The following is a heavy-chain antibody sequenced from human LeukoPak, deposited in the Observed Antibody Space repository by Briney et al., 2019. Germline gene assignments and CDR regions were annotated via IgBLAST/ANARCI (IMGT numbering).Heavy chain of an antibody. V-gene: IGHV3-30*18. D-gene: IGHD1-14*01. Sequence: PGGALRLSCAASGFTFSSYGMHWVRQAPGKGLEWVAVISYDGSNKYYADSVKGRFTISRDNSKDTLYLQMNSLRAEDTAVYYCAKEFRSYYYGMDVWGQGTTVTVSS. J-gene: IGHJ6*02. CDR1: GFTFSSYG. CDR3: AKEFRSYYYGMDV. CDR2: ISYDGSNK.